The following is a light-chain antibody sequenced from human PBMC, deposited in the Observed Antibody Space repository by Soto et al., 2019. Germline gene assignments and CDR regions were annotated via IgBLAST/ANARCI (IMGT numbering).Light chain of an antibody. CDR3: CSYAGRSTWDVV. Sequence: QSALTQPASVSGSPGQSITISCTGTSSDVGGSGLVSWYQFHPGKAPKLLIFEGFKRPSGVSNRFSGSKSGRTASLTISGLQAEDEADYYCCSYAGRSTWDVVFGGGTKLTVL. CDR1: SSDVGGSGL. J-gene: IGLJ2*01. CDR2: EGF. V-gene: IGLV2-23*01.